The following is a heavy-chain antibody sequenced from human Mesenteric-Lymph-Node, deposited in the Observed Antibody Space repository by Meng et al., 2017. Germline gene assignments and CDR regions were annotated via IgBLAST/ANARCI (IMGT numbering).Heavy chain of an antibody. CDR1: GGSSGSGDSY. D-gene: IGHD3-16*01. CDR3: AHTTYDYVWGSYSLAFDY. CDR2: IYWDDDK. V-gene: IGHV2-5*08. J-gene: IGHJ4*02. Sequence: LQKPSPPHSLACTGSGGSSGSGDSYCSLIRQPPGKALEWLALIYWDDDKRYSPSLKSRITITKDTSKSQVVLTMTNMDPVDTATYYCAHTTYDYVWGSYSLAFDYWGQGTLVTVSS.